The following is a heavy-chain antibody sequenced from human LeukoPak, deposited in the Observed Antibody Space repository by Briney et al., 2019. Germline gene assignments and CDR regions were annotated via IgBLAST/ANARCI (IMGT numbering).Heavy chain of an antibody. D-gene: IGHD1-26*01. CDR2: ISHDGSNK. Sequence: GGSLRLSCAASGYTFSSYAMHWVRQAPGKGLEWAAVISHDGSNKYSADSVKGRFTISRDNSKNTLYLQMDSLRADDTAVYYCAMYSGSYYYPPAWDFWGQGTLVTVSS. V-gene: IGHV3-30-3*01. CDR3: AMYSGSYYYPPAWDF. J-gene: IGHJ4*02. CDR1: GYTFSSYA.